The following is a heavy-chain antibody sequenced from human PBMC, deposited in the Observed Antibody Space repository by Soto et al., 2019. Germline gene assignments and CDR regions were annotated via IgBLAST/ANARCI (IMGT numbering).Heavy chain of an antibody. V-gene: IGHV3-13*01. Sequence: GGSLRLSCAASGFTFSSYDMHWVRQATGKGLEWVSAIGTAGDTYYPGSVKGRFTISRENAKNSLYLQMNSLRAEDTAVYYCARGIVDSSSWEGDNAFDIWGQGTMVTVSS. D-gene: IGHD6-13*01. J-gene: IGHJ3*02. CDR2: IGTAGDT. CDR3: ARGIVDSSSWEGDNAFDI. CDR1: GFTFSSYD.